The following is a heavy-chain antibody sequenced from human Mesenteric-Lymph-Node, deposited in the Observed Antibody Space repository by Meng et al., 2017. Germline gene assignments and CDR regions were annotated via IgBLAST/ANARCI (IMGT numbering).Heavy chain of an antibody. V-gene: IGHV1-2*06. CDR3: AKIGSNHQFDL. D-gene: IGHD4-11*01. J-gene: IGHJ4*02. CDR2: INPHTGGI. CDR1: GYTFTVYY. Sequence: QVQLVQSGAEVQKPGASVKVSCKASGYTFTVYYMHWVRQAPGQGLEWMGRINPHTGGINYAQEFQGRVAMTRDTSISTAYMELSRLRTDDTAAYYCAKIGSNHQFDLWGQGTLVTVSS.